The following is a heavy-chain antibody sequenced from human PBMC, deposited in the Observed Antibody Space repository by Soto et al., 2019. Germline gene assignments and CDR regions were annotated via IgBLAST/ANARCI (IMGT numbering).Heavy chain of an antibody. V-gene: IGHV4-59*08. CDR3: ARRDGSSWYGINY. J-gene: IGHJ4*02. CDR2: IYYTGSN. D-gene: IGHD6-13*01. CDR1: GGSVSNYY. Sequence: SETLSLTCTVSGGSVSNYYLIWIRKPTGKGLEWIGFIYYTGSNTYSPSLKSRVTISLDTSKNQFSLKLTSVTAADTAVYYCARRDGSSWYGINYWGQGTLVTVS.